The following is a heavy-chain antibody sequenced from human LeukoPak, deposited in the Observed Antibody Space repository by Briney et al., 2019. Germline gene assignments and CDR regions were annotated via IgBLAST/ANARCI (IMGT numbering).Heavy chain of an antibody. CDR1: GYTFTGYY. CDR3: ARGRIHSRRFSYYMDV. J-gene: IGHJ6*03. V-gene: IGHV1-2*06. CDR2: INPNSGGT. Sequence: ASVKVSCKASGYTFTGYYMHWVRQAPGQGLEWMGRINPNSGGTNYAQKFQGRVTMTRDTSISTAYMELSRLRSDDTAVYYCARGRIHSRRFSYYMDVWGKGTTVTVSS. D-gene: IGHD2-15*01.